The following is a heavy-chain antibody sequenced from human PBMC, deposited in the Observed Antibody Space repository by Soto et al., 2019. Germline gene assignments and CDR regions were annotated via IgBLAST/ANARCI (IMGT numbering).Heavy chain of an antibody. CDR3: ARHHGSPGSYFGLDV. Sequence: PGESRQRCCKGSGYRFTSYWRNWVRQMPGKGLEWMGIIYPGDSDTRYSPSFQGQVTISADKSIDTAYLQWRRLKASDTAVYYCARHHGSPGSYFGLDVWGQGTTVTVYS. CDR1: GYRFTSYW. D-gene: IGHD6-13*01. J-gene: IGHJ6*02. CDR2: IYPGDSDT. V-gene: IGHV5-51*01.